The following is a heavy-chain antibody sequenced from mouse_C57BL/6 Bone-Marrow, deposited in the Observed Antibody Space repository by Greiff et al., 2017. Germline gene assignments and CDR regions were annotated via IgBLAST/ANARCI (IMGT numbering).Heavy chain of an antibody. CDR1: GFTFSDYY. J-gene: IGHJ3*01. V-gene: IGHV5-12*01. D-gene: IGHD1-1*01. CDR2: ISDGGSYT. Sequence: EVKLMESGGGLVQPGGSLKLSCAASGFTFSDYYMYWVRQTPEKRLEWVAYISDGGSYTYYPDNVKGRFTISRDNAKNNLYLQMSHLKSEDTAMYYCAREEENGSRRFAYWGQGTLVTVSA. CDR3: AREEENGSRRFAY.